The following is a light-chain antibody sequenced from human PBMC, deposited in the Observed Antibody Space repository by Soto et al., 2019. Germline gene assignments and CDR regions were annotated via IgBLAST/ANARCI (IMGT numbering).Light chain of an antibody. CDR1: QRISSD. CDR2: DAS. J-gene: IGKJ1*01. V-gene: IGKV3-11*01. CDR3: QQRSSWPRT. Sequence: EIVLTQSPATLSLSPGERATLSCRDSQRISSDLAWYQQKPGQAPRLFIYDASNRVTGIPARFRGSGSGTDFTLTISTLEPEDFAVYYCQQRSSWPRTFGQGTKVDIK.